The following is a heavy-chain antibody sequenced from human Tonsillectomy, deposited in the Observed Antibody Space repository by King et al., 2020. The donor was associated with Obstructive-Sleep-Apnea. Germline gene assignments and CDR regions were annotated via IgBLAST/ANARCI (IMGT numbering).Heavy chain of an antibody. CDR2: INPNSGGT. J-gene: IGHJ6*02. D-gene: IGHD2-21*01. CDR1: GYTFTGYY. V-gene: IGHV1-2*02. Sequence: QLVQSGAEVKKPGASVKVSCKASGYTFTGYYMHWVRQAPGQGLEWMGWINPNSGGTNYAQKFQGRVTMTRDTSIRTAYMELSRLRSDDTAVYYWAREWDKEDCDTFGRRSRYGMDVWGQGTTVTVSS. CDR3: AREWDKEDCDTFGRRSRYGMDV.